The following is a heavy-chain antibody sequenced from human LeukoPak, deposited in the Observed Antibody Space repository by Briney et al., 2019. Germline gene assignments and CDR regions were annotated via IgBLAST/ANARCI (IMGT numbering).Heavy chain of an antibody. Sequence: GGSLRLSCAASGFSFSSYDMNWVRQAPGKGLEWVSSISSGSSYIYYADSVKGRFTISRDNAKNALFLQMNSLRADDTAVYYCAAELLGYWGQGTLVTVSS. CDR2: ISSGSSYI. CDR1: GFSFSSYD. CDR3: AAELLGY. J-gene: IGHJ4*02. V-gene: IGHV3-21*06. D-gene: IGHD1-7*01.